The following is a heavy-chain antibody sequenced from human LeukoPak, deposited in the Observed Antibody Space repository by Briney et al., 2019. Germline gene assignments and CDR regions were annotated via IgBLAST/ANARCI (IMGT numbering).Heavy chain of an antibody. CDR2: IYYSGST. J-gene: IGHJ4*02. Sequence: PSETLSLTCTVSGGSISSSSYYWGWIRQPPGKGLEWIGSIYYSGSTYYNPSLKSRVTISVDTSKNQFSLKLSSVTAADTAVYYCARIAVAGTYLDYWGQGTLVTVSS. CDR1: GGSISSSSYY. D-gene: IGHD6-19*01. CDR3: ARIAVAGTYLDY. V-gene: IGHV4-39*07.